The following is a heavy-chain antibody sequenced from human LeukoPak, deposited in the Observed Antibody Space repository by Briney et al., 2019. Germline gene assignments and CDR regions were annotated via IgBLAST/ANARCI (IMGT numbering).Heavy chain of an antibody. CDR3: AGSSASSHLWTSYYTLYYYYMDV. J-gene: IGHJ6*03. Sequence: SETLSLTCTVSGGSISSSNHYWSWIRQPPGKGLEWIGTIYYGGQTYYTPSLKSRVTMSVDTSNNQFSLRLNSVSAADTAVYYCAGSSASSHLWTSYYTLYYYYMDVWGKGTTVTVSS. CDR2: IYYGGQT. CDR1: GGSISSSNHY. V-gene: IGHV4-39*01. D-gene: IGHD3/OR15-3a*01.